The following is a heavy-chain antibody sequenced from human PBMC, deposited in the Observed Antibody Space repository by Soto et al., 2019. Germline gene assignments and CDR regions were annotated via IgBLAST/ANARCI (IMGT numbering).Heavy chain of an antibody. J-gene: IGHJ6*02. CDR1: GGSFSGYY. D-gene: IGHD3-16*02. CDR3: ARDQEITFGGVIVIRYYYGMDV. CDR2: INHSGST. V-gene: IGHV4-34*01. Sequence: SETLSLTCAVYGGSFSGYYWSWIRQPPGKGLEWIGEINHSGSTNYNPSLKSRVTISVDTSKNQFSLKLSSVTAADTAVYYCARDQEITFGGVIVIRYYYGMDVWGQGTTVTVSS.